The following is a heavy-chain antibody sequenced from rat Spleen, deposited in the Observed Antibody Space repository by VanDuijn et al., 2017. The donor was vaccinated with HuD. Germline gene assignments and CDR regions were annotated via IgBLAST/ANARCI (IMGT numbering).Heavy chain of an antibody. CDR2: IQSGGGT. J-gene: IGHJ4*01. CDR1: GFSLTSYH. V-gene: IGHV2S1*01. CDR3: ARSMYTTDYYVMDA. Sequence: QVQLKESGPGLVQPSQTLSLTCTVSGFSLTSYHVSWVRQPPGKGLEWMGRIQSGGGTDYNSVLKSRLSISRDTSKSQVFLKMNNLQTEDTAMYFCARSMYTTDYYVMDAWGQGVSVTVSS. D-gene: IGHD1-6*01.